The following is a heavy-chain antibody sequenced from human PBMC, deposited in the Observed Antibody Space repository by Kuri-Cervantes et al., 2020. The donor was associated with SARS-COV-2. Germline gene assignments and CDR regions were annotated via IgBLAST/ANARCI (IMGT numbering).Heavy chain of an antibody. Sequence: GESLKISCAASGFTFSSYAMSWVRQAPGKGLEWVSAISGSGGSTYYADSVKGRFTISRDNSKNTLYLQMNSLRAEDTAVYYCSKDPRGTAMPPYFDYWGQGTLVTVSS. CDR2: ISGSGGST. CDR1: GFTFSSYA. V-gene: IGHV3-23*01. J-gene: IGHJ4*02. D-gene: IGHD5-18*01. CDR3: SKDPRGTAMPPYFDY.